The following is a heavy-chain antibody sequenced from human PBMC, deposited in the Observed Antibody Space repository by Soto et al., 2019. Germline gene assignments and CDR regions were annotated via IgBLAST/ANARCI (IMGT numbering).Heavy chain of an antibody. CDR2: INGDGSST. CDR1: GFSFSGYW. V-gene: IGHV3-74*01. CDR3: ARGGAYIYGPQYD. D-gene: IGHD5-18*01. Sequence: EVQLVESGGGLVQPGGSLRLSCATSGFSFSGYWIHWVRQAPGKGLVWVSHINGDGSSTNYADSVKGRFTISRDYAKNTLYLQMNSLRVEDTAVYCCARGGAYIYGPQYDWGQGTLVTVSS. J-gene: IGHJ4*02.